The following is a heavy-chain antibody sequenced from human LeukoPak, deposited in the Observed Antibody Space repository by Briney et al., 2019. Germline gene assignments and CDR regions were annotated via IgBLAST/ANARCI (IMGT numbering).Heavy chain of an antibody. Sequence: ASVKVSCKASGGTFSSYAISWVRQAPGQGLEWMGRIIPIFGTANCAQKFQGRVTITTDESTSTAYMELSSLRSEDTAVYYCARDDSSSFRGAEYFQHWGQGTLVTVSS. CDR2: IIPIFGTA. D-gene: IGHD6-13*01. CDR3: ARDDSSSFRGAEYFQH. V-gene: IGHV1-69*05. J-gene: IGHJ1*01. CDR1: GGTFSSYA.